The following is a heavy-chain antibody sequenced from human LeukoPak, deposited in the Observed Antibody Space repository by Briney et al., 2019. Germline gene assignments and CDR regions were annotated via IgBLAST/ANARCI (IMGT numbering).Heavy chain of an antibody. CDR3: ARTPVTVIRGVIEDGMDV. CDR2: IGTYGGDT. Sequence: GASVTVSCKATSRISWVRQAPGQGLEWLGWIGTYGGDTYYAQKFQGRITVTTDTSTSTVYMELRNLRSDDTAVYYCARTPVTVIRGVIEDGMDVWGQGTTVTVSS. D-gene: IGHD3-10*01. V-gene: IGHV1-18*01. CDR1: TSR. J-gene: IGHJ6*02.